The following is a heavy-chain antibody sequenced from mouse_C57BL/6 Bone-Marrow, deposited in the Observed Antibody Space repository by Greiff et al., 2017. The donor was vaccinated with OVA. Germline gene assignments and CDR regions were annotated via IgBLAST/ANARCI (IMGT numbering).Heavy chain of an antibody. CDR2: ISYDGSN. CDR1: GYSITSGYY. Sequence: EVQLQQSGPGLVKPSQSLSLTCSVTGYSITSGYYWNWIRQFPGNKLEWMGYISYDGSNNYNPSLKNRISITRDTSKNQFFLKLNSVTTEDTATYYCAREFITTVVASGYYAMDYWGQGTSVTVSS. CDR3: AREFITTVVASGYYAMDY. V-gene: IGHV3-6*01. J-gene: IGHJ4*01. D-gene: IGHD1-1*01.